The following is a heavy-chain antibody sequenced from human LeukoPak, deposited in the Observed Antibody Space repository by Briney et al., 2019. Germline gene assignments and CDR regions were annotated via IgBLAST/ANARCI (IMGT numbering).Heavy chain of an antibody. CDR3: ATAHMVRGVLGGY. V-gene: IGHV1-18*01. J-gene: IGHJ4*02. Sequence: ASVKVSCKASGYTFTSYAITWVRQAPGQGLEWMGWISAYNGNTNYAQKLQGRVTMTTDTPTSTAYMELSSLRSEDTAVYYCATAHMVRGVLGGYWGQGTLVTVSS. D-gene: IGHD3-10*01. CDR2: ISAYNGNT. CDR1: GYTFTSYA.